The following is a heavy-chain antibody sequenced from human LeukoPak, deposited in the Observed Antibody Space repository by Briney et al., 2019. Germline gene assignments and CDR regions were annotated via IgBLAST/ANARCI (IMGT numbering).Heavy chain of an antibody. CDR2: ISSSGSTI. CDR1: GFTFSDYY. Sequence: GGSLRLSCAASGFTFSDYYMSWIRQAPGKGLEWVSYISSSGSTIYYADSVKGRFTISRDNAKNSLYLQMNSLRAEDTAVYYCAGARSWYSPKIDYWGQGTLVTVSS. CDR3: AGARSWYSPKIDY. V-gene: IGHV3-11*04. J-gene: IGHJ4*02. D-gene: IGHD6-13*01.